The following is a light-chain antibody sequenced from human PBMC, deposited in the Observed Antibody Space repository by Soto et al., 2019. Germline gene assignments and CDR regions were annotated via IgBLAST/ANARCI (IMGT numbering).Light chain of an antibody. V-gene: IGKV2-30*02. Sequence: DVVMTQSPLSLPVTLGQPASISCRSSQSLIHSDGNTYLSWFQQRPGQSPGRLIYELSDRDSGVPDRFTGSGSGTDFTLKISRVEAEDVGVYYCMQGTHWPWTFGQGTEVEIK. J-gene: IGKJ1*01. CDR3: MQGTHWPWT. CDR1: QSLIHSDGNTY. CDR2: ELS.